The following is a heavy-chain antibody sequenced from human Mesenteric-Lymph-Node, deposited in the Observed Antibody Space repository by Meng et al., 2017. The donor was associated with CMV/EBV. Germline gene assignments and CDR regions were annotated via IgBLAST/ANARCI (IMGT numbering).Heavy chain of an antibody. J-gene: IGHJ4*02. CDR3: ATAYYDFWSGSSYY. CDR1: GFTFSHAL. CDR2: IKSKTAGGTT. V-gene: IGHV3-15*01. D-gene: IGHD3/OR15-3a*01. Sequence: GESLKISCAASGFTFSHALMSWVRQAPGKGLEWVGHIKSKTAGGTTVYAAPVKGRFTISRDDSKTTLYPQMNSLKTEDTAVYYCATAYYDFWSGSSYYWGQGTLVTVSS.